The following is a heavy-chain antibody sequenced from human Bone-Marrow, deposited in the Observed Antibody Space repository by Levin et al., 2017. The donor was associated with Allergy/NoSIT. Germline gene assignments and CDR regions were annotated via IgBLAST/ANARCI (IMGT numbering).Heavy chain of an antibody. J-gene: IGHJ4*02. CDR1: GFTLSQYW. Sequence: GESLKISCAASGFTLSQYWMTWVRQAPGKGLEWVAKIKPDGSEKYYVDSVKGRFTISRDNTRKSLSLEMNNLRSADTAVYFCARDWALTGIDEPTILNDHWGQGTLVTVSS. V-gene: IGHV3-7*01. D-gene: IGHD3-9*01. CDR3: ARDWALTGIDEPTILNDH. CDR2: IKPDGSEK.